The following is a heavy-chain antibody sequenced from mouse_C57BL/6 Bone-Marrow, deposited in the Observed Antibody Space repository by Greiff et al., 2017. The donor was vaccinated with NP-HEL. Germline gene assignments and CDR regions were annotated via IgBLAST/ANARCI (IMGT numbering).Heavy chain of an antibody. CDR1: GFTFSSYG. CDR2: ISSGGSYT. V-gene: IGHV5-6*01. CDR3: ARHYGPYYYAMDY. J-gene: IGHJ4*01. Sequence: EVQLVESGGDLVKPGGSLKLSCAASGFTFSSYGMSWVRQTPDKRLEWVATISSGGSYTYYPDSVKGRFTISRDNAKNTLYLQMSSLKSEDTAMYYCARHYGPYYYAMDYWGQGTSVTVSS. D-gene: IGHD1-1*02.